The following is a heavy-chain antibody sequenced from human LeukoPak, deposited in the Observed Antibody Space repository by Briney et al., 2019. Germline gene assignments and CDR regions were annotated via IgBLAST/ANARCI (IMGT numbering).Heavy chain of an antibody. V-gene: IGHV4-31*03. CDR3: ARDRDEYGYFDY. J-gene: IGHJ4*02. D-gene: IGHD2/OR15-2a*01. CDR1: GGSISSGGYY. CDR2: IYYSGST. Sequence: SETLSLTCTVSGGSISSGGYYWSWIRQHPGKGLEWIGYIYYSGSTYYNPSLKSRVTISVDTSKNQFSLKLSSVTAADTAVYYCARDRDEYGYFDYWGQGTLGTVSS.